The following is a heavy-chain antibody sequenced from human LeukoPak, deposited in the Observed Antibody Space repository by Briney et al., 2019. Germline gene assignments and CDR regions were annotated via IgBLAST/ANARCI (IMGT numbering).Heavy chain of an antibody. J-gene: IGHJ4*02. V-gene: IGHV3-30*04. CDR3: ARDVEGFGFDY. CDR2: IPYDGSNK. Sequence: AGGSLRLSCAAPGFTFSSYAMHWVRQAPGKGLEWMAVIPYDGSNKYYADSVKGRFTISRDNSKNTLYLQMNSLRAEDTAVYYCARDVEGFGFDYWGQGTLVTVSS. CDR1: GFTFSSYA. D-gene: IGHD3-10*01.